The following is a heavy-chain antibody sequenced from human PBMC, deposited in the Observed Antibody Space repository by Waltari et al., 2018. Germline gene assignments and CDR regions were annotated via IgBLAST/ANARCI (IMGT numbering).Heavy chain of an antibody. CDR2: IIPVFGKA. D-gene: IGHD1-26*01. Sequence: QVQLVQSGAEVKKPWSSVNVSCKASGATFNTYALTWVRQAPGQGLEWMGGIIPVFGKANYAQKFRSRVKITADESTSTVYMEVRSLTSEDTAVYYCARIKESGRSRMGPFDYWGQGTLVTVSS. V-gene: IGHV1-69*01. CDR3: ARIKESGRSRMGPFDY. J-gene: IGHJ4*02. CDR1: GATFNTYA.